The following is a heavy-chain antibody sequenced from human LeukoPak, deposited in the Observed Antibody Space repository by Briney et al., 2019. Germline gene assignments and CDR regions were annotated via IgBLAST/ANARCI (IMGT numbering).Heavy chain of an antibody. CDR3: ARQVEYCSSTSCYNFQH. CDR1: GYSFTSYW. CDR2: IYPGDSNT. J-gene: IGHJ1*01. Sequence: KVGESLKISCKGSGYSFTSYWIGWVRQMPGKGLEWMGIIYPGDSNTRYSPSFQGQVTISADKSISTAYLQWSSLKASDTAMYYCARQVEYCSSTSCYNFQHWGQGTLVTVSS. V-gene: IGHV5-51*01. D-gene: IGHD2-2*02.